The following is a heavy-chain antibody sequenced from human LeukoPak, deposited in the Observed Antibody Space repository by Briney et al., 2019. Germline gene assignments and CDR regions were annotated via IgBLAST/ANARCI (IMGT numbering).Heavy chain of an antibody. CDR2: IWYDGSNK. D-gene: IGHD4-17*01. Sequence: GGSLRLSCAASGFTFSSYVMHWVRQAPGKRLEWVADIWYDGSNKYYADSVKGRFTISRDNSKNTLYLQMNSLRAEDTAVYYCARDTVTKQEAYGMDVWGQGTTVTVSS. J-gene: IGHJ6*02. CDR3: ARDTVTKQEAYGMDV. CDR1: GFTFSSYV. V-gene: IGHV3-33*01.